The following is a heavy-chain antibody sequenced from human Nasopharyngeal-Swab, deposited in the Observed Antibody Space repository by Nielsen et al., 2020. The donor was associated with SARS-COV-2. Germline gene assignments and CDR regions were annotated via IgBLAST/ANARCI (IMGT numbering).Heavy chain of an antibody. CDR1: GFTFSSYW. Sequence: GGSLRLSCAASGFTFSSYWMSWVRQAPGKGLEWVANIKQDGSEKYYVDSVKGRFTISRDNAKNSLYLQMNSLRAEDTAVYYCARDFGFCSSTSCSLLTFDYWGQGTLVTVSS. CDR2: IKQDGSEK. D-gene: IGHD2-2*01. V-gene: IGHV3-7*01. CDR3: ARDFGFCSSTSCSLLTFDY. J-gene: IGHJ4*02.